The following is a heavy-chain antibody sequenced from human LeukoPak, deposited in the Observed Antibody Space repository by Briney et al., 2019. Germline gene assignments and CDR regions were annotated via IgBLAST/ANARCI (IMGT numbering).Heavy chain of an antibody. CDR2: IFSDGKT. J-gene: IGHJ4*02. CDR1: GFTFNSKY. CDR3: ASNIVATSTGGPFDY. D-gene: IGHD5-12*01. Sequence: GGSLRLSCAASGFTFNSKYMSWVRQAPGKGLEWVSVIFSDGKTYYADSVKGRFTISRDDSKNTLSLQMRSLRAEDTALYYCASNIVATSTGGPFDYWGQGTLVTVSS. V-gene: IGHV3-66*02.